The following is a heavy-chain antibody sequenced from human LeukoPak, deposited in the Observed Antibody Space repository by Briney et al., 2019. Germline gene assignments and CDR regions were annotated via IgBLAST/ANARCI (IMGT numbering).Heavy chain of an antibody. Sequence: SETLSLTCTVSGGSISSSSYYWGWIRQPPGKGLEWIGSIYYSGSTYYNPSLKSRVTISVDTSKNQFSLKLSSVTAADTAVYYCAREYSSSWYAHYYYYYMDVWGKGTTVTISS. V-gene: IGHV4-39*02. D-gene: IGHD6-13*01. CDR3: AREYSSSWYAHYYYYYMDV. J-gene: IGHJ6*03. CDR2: IYYSGST. CDR1: GGSISSSSYY.